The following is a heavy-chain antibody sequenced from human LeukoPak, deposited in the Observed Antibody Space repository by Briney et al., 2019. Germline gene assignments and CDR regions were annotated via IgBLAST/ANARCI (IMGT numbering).Heavy chain of an antibody. V-gene: IGHV4-61*02. Sequence: PSQTLSLTCTVSGGSISSGSYYWSWIRQLAGKGLEWIGRIYTSGSTNYNPSLKSRVTISVDTSKNQFSLKLSSVTAADTAVYYCARAPHYYDSSGYFWFDPWGQGTLVTVSS. CDR3: ARAPHYYDSSGYFWFDP. D-gene: IGHD3-22*01. CDR2: IYTSGST. CDR1: GGSISSGSYY. J-gene: IGHJ5*02.